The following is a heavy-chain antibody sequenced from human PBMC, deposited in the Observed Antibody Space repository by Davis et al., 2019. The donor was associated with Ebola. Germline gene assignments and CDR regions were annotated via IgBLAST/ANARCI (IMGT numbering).Heavy chain of an antibody. Sequence: MPGGSLRLSCTVSGGSISSYYWSWIRQPPGKGLEWIGYIYYSGSTNYNPSLKSRVTISVDTSKNQFSLKLSSVTAADTAVYYCARGARMITFGGVIVYFDYWGQGTLVTVSS. J-gene: IGHJ4*02. CDR3: ARGARMITFGGVIVYFDY. D-gene: IGHD3-16*02. CDR2: IYYSGST. V-gene: IGHV4-59*01. CDR1: GGSISSYY.